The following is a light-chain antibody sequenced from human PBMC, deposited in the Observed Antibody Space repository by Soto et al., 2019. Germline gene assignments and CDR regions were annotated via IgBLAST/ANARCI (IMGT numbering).Light chain of an antibody. V-gene: IGKV3D-7*01. CDR1: QSLSNTY. CDR3: QQDFDLPIP. Sequence: EIVMTQSPVTLSLSPGDRATLSCRASQSLSNTYISWYQQKPGQAPRLLIYGASTRATGIPARFSGSGSGTDFTLTISSLQPEDFALYYCQQDFDLPIPFGGGPKVDIK. CDR2: GAS. J-gene: IGKJ4*01.